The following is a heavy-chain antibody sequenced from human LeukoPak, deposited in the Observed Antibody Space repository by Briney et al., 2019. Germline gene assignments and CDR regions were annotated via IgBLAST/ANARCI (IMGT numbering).Heavy chain of an antibody. D-gene: IGHD2-15*01. CDR2: IYPGDSDT. Sequence: GESLKISCKGSGYSFTSYWIGWVRQMPGKGLEWMGIIYPGDSDTRYSPSFQGQVTISADKSISTAYLQWSSLKASDTAMYYCARRGLKGGRGGSIDYWGQGTLVTVSS. CDR1: GYSFTSYW. V-gene: IGHV5-51*01. J-gene: IGHJ4*02. CDR3: ARRGLKGGRGGSIDY.